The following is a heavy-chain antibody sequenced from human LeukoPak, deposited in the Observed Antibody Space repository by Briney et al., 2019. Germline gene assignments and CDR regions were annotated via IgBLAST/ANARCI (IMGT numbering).Heavy chain of an antibody. CDR1: GYTFIDYH. J-gene: IGHJ5*02. CDR3: AREYTTSPSNFFNP. D-gene: IGHD4/OR15-4a*01. CDR2: ISPNSGGT. Sequence: ASVKVSCKASGYTFIDYHIHWVRQAPGQGLEWMGRISPNSGGTVIAPKFLGRVSLTRDTSITTTYMDLSNLTSDDTAVYYCAREYTTSPSNFFNPWGQGTLANVSS. V-gene: IGHV1-2*06.